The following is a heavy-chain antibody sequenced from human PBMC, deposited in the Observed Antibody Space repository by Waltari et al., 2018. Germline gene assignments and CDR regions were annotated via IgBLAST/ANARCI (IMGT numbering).Heavy chain of an antibody. D-gene: IGHD2-15*01. CDR2: IYHSGST. CDR3: ARSGGGSRNWFDP. CDR1: GYSISIGYY. V-gene: IGHV4-38-2*01. J-gene: IGHJ5*02. Sequence: QVQLQESGPGLVKPSETLSLTCAVSGYSISIGYYWGWIRQPPGKGLEWIGSIYHSGSTYYNPSLKSRVTISVDTSKNQFSLKLSSVTAADTAVYYCARSGGGSRNWFDPWGQGTLVTVSS.